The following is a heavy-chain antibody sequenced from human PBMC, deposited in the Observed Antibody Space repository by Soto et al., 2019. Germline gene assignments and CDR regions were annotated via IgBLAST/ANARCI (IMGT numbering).Heavy chain of an antibody. D-gene: IGHD3-3*01. CDR3: ARSSRITIFGVVIEPYYYYYGMDV. Sequence: SETLSLTCAVYGGSFSGYYWSWIRQPPGKGLEWIGEINHSGSTNYNPSLKSRVTISVDTSKNQFSLKLSSVTAADTAVYYCARSSRITIFGVVIEPYYYYYGMDVWGQGTTVTVSS. CDR1: GGSFSGYY. J-gene: IGHJ6*02. CDR2: INHSGST. V-gene: IGHV4-34*01.